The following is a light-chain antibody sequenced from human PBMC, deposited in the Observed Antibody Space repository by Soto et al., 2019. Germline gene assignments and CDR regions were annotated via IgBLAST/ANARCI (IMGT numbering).Light chain of an antibody. Sequence: QSVRAQPGSVSGSPGQSITISCTGTSSDVGLYDYVSWYQQHPGKAPQLMIYAVSNRPSGVSNRFSAPKSGNTASPFISGLQAEDEADYYCSSYTSDSSYVFGSGTKVTVL. J-gene: IGLJ1*01. V-gene: IGLV2-14*01. CDR1: SSDVGLYDY. CDR3: SSYTSDSSYV. CDR2: AVS.